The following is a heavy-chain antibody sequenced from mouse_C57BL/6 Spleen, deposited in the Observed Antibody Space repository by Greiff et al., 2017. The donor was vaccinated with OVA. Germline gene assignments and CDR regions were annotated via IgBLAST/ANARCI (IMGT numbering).Heavy chain of an antibody. CDR3: AREGRYYFDY. V-gene: IGHV5-4*01. CDR1: GFTFSSYA. J-gene: IGHJ2*01. Sequence: EVTLVESGGGLVKPGGSLKLSCAASGFTFSSYAMSWVRQTPEKRLEWVATISDGGSYTYSPDNVKGRFTISRDNAKNNLYLQMSHLKSEDTAMYYCAREGRYYFDYWGQGTTLTVAS. CDR2: ISDGGSYT.